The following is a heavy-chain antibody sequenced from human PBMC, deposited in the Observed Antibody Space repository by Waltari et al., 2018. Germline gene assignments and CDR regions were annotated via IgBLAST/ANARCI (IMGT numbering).Heavy chain of an antibody. CDR2: ISSSSSYI. CDR3: ARDTRHTGGSYLNAFDI. CDR1: GFTFSSYS. J-gene: IGHJ3*02. D-gene: IGHD1-26*01. Sequence: EVQLVESGGGLVQPGGSLRLSCAASGFTFSSYSMNWVRQAPGKGLEWVSSISSSSSYIYYADSVKGRFTISRDNAKNSLYLQMNSLRAEDTAVYYCARDTRHTGGSYLNAFDIWGQGTMVTVSS. V-gene: IGHV3-21*01.